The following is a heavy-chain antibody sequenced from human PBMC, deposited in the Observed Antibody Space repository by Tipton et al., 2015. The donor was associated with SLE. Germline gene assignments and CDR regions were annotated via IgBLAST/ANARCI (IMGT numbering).Heavy chain of an antibody. CDR2: ISGSGRST. J-gene: IGHJ6*03. CDR3: ARDSFWSGYYYYYYYMDV. D-gene: IGHD3-3*01. CDR1: GFTFRTYG. V-gene: IGHV3-23*01. Sequence: SLRLSCAASGFTFRTYGMSWVRRTPVKGLEWVSAISGSGRSTYYADSVKGRFTISRDNSKNTVYLQMNSLRAEDTAVYYCARDSFWSGYYYYYYYMDVWGKGTTVTVSS.